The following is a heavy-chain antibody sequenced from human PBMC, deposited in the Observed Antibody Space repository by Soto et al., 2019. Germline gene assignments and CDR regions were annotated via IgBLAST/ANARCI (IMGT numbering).Heavy chain of an antibody. D-gene: IGHD2-21*02. J-gene: IGHJ6*02. V-gene: IGHV4-34*01. CDR2: INHSGST. Sequence: SETLSLTCAVDGGSLSGYCWSWIRQPPGKGLEWIGEINHSGSTNYNPSLKSRVTISGDTSKNQFSLKLSPETAADTADNYCAREKNTDGHCPYYYYGLXVWGQGTTVTVSS. CDR3: AREKNTDGHCPYYYYGLXV. CDR1: GGSLSGYC.